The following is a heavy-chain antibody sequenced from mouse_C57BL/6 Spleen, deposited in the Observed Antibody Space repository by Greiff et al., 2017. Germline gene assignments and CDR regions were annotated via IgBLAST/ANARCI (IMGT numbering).Heavy chain of an antibody. V-gene: IGHV14-4*01. J-gene: IGHJ3*01. CDR3: TTNDPFAY. D-gene: IGHD2-3*01. CDR2: IDPENGDT. Sequence: VQLQQSGAELVRPGASVKLSCTASGFNIKDDYMHWVKQRPEQGLEWIGWIDPENGDTEYASKFQGKATITADTSSNTAYLQLSSLTSEDTAVYYCTTNDPFAYWGQGTLDTVSA. CDR1: GFNIKDDY.